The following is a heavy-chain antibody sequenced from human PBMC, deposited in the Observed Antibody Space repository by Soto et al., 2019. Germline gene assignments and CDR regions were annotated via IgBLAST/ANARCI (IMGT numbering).Heavy chain of an antibody. CDR3: ARESEAITSNVXY. CDR1: GVTFTRYS. J-gene: IGHJ4*02. D-gene: IGHD1-1*01. CDR2: ISSATNYI. V-gene: IGHV3-21*01. Sequence: LRLSCAASGVTFTRYSMNWFRQAPGRGLEWVSSISSATNYIYYADSMKGRFTVSRDNAKNSVYLDMNSLSAEDTAVYYCARESEAITSNVXYWGQGTMVTAXS.